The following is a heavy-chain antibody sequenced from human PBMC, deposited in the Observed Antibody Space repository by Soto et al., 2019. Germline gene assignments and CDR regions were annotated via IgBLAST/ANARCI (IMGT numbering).Heavy chain of an antibody. V-gene: IGHV1-69*13. CDR1: GGTFSSYA. CDR2: IIPIFGTA. CDR3: ARESIAVAGTSSGGDYYYYGMDV. D-gene: IGHD6-19*01. J-gene: IGHJ6*02. Sequence: GASVKVSCKASGGTFSSYAISWVRQAPGQGLEWMGGIIPIFGTANYAQKFQGRVTITADESTSTAYMELSSLRSEDTAVYYCARESIAVAGTSSGGDYYYYGMDVWGQGTTVTVSS.